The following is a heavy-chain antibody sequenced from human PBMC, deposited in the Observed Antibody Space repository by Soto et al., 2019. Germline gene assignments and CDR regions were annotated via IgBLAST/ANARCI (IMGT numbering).Heavy chain of an antibody. CDR1: GYSFTNYW. CDR2: IYPGDSDT. Sequence: GESLKISCKGSGYSFTNYWIGWVRQMPGKGLEWMGIIYPGDSDTRYSPSFQGQVTISADRSISTAYLQWSSLKASDTAMYYCAILSAVGYYCYDIYIWAQGTTVTVS. J-gene: IGHJ6*02. CDR3: AILSAVGYYCYDIYI. V-gene: IGHV5-51*01. D-gene: IGHD6-13*01.